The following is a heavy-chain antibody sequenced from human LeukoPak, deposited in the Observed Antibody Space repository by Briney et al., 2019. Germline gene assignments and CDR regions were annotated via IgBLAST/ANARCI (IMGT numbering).Heavy chain of an antibody. J-gene: IGHJ4*02. D-gene: IGHD6-13*01. Sequence: GGSLRLSCAASGVTFSSYEMNCVRQAPGKGLEWVSYISSSGSTIYYAHPVKGRFTISRDNAKYSLYLRMNSLRAEDTAVYYCARAVEAAGFFDYWGQGTLVTVSS. CDR2: ISSSGSTI. V-gene: IGHV3-48*03. CDR3: ARAVEAAGFFDY. CDR1: GVTFSSYE.